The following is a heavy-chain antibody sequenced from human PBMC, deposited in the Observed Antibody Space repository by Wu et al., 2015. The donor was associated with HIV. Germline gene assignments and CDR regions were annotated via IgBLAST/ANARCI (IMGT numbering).Heavy chain of an antibody. CDR1: GGTFSDYA. CDR3: ASEKRVLGTYDTLGXFDY. CDR2: IIPIFGTS. D-gene: IGHD1/OR15-1a*01. V-gene: IGHV1-69*13. Sequence: QVQLVQSGAEMKKPGSSMKVSCKASGGTFSDYAINWVRQAPGQGLQWMGRIIPIFGTSNYAQRFQGRVTITADESTSTAYLDLISLRSDDTAVYYCASEKRVLGTYDTLGXFDYWGQGTVVTVSS. J-gene: IGHJ4*02.